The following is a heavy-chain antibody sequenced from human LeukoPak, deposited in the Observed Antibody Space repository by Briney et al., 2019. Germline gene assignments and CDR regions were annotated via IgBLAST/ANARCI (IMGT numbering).Heavy chain of an antibody. CDR1: GGSISSSSYC. D-gene: IGHD3-3*01. CDR3: ASERYDFWSGYYTPLSHFDY. CDR2: IYYSGST. Sequence: SETLSLTCTVSGGSISSSSYCWGWIRQPPGKGLEWIGSIYYSGSTYYNPSLKSRVTISVDTSKNQFSLKLSSVTAADTAVYYCASERYDFWSGYYTPLSHFDYRGQGTLVTVSS. J-gene: IGHJ4*02. V-gene: IGHV4-39*07.